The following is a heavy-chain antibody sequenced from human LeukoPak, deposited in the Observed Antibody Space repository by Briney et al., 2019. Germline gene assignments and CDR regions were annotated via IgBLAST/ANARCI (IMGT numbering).Heavy chain of an antibody. CDR2: INSDGSRT. J-gene: IGHJ4*02. CDR3: ARARGNNYGFFDY. D-gene: IGHD5-18*01. CDR1: GFTFSSYW. Sequence: GGSLRLSCAASGFTFSSYWMHWVRQAPGKGLVWVSRINSDGSRTNYADSVKGRFTISIDNAKNTLFLQTDSLRAEDTAVYYCARARGNNYGFFDYWGQGIMVTVSS. V-gene: IGHV3-74*01.